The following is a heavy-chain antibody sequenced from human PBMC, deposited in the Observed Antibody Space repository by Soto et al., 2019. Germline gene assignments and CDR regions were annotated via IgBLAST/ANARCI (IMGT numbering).Heavy chain of an antibody. D-gene: IGHD6-19*01. CDR3: ARGTPINLSVAGGALDY. V-gene: IGHV1-18*01. J-gene: IGHJ4*02. CDR2: ISAYNGNT. Sequence: QVQLVQSGAEVKKPGASVRVSCKASGYTFTSYGITWVRQAPGQGLEWMAWISAYNGNTKYPQKLQDRLTVTTDTSTSTAYMELRSLRSDDTAVYFCARGTPINLSVAGGALDYWGQGTLVTVSS. CDR1: GYTFTSYG.